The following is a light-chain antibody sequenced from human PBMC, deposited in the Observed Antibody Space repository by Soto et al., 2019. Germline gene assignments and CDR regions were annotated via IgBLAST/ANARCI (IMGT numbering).Light chain of an antibody. J-gene: IGKJ1*01. CDR1: QSVSSN. Sequence: EVVMTQSRATLSLSPGERATLSCLASQSVSSNLSWYQQKPGQAPRLLIYGASTRAAGIPARFSGSGSGTDFTLTITSLQSEDFGVYYCHQHNNWWTFGQGTKVDI. CDR3: HQHNNWWT. CDR2: GAS. V-gene: IGKV3-15*01.